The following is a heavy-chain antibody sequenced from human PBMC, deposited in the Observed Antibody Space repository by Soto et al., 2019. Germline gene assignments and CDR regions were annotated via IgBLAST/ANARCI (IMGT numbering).Heavy chain of an antibody. V-gene: IGHV3-23*01. CDR2: ISGSGVRT. D-gene: IGHD6-13*01. Sequence: GGSLRLSCTASGFSFSSYAMSWVRQAPGKGLEWVSGISGSGVRTYYADSVKGRFTISRDNSKNTLYLQMNSLRAEDTAVHYCAKDDGSSWYVDYWGQGTLVTISS. J-gene: IGHJ4*02. CDR1: GFSFSSYA. CDR3: AKDDGSSWYVDY.